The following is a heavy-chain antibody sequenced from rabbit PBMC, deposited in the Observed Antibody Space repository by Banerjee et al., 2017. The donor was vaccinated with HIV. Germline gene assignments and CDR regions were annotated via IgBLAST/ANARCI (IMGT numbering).Heavy chain of an antibody. D-gene: IGHD1-1*01. V-gene: IGHV1S40*01. J-gene: IGHJ4*01. CDR1: GFSFSISYY. Sequence: QSLEESGGDLVKPGASLTLTCTASGFSFSISYYMCWVRQAPGKGLEWIACIDTSSGNTYYASWAKGRFTISKTSSTTVTLQMTSLTAADTATYFCAREGASSSGYYLWGPGTMV. CDR3: AREGASSSGYYL. CDR2: IDTSSGNT.